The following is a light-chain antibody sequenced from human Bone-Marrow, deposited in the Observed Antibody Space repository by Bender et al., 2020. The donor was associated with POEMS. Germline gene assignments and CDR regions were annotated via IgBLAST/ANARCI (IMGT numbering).Light chain of an antibody. CDR2: EVN. CDR1: SSDVGRYNY. CDR3: TSYTSSSTVL. Sequence: QSALTQPPSASGSPGQSVTISCTGTSSDVGRYNYVSWYQQHPGKAPKFMIYEVNKRPSGVPDRFSGSKSGNTASLTVSGLQAEDEADYYCTSYTSSSTVLFGGGTKLTVL. J-gene: IGLJ2*01. V-gene: IGLV2-8*01.